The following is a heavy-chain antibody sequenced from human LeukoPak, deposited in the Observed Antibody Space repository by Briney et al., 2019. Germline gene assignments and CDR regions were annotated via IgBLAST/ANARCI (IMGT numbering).Heavy chain of an antibody. V-gene: IGHV3-30*18. CDR1: GFTFSSYL. CDR3: AKARAAGDYYYGMDV. D-gene: IGHD6-13*01. CDR2: ISYDGSNK. Sequence: GGALRLSCSTSGFTFSSYLMPWVRQAPGKGLEEVAAISYDGSNKYYADSVKGRFTISRDNSKNTLYLQMNSLRAEDTAVYYCAKARAAGDYYYGMDVWGQGTTVTVSS. J-gene: IGHJ6*02.